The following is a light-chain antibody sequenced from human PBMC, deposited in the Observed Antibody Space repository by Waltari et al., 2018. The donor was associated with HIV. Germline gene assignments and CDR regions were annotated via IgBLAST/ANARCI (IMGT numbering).Light chain of an antibody. J-gene: IGKJ2*01. Sequence: EIVLTQSPDAPSVTPQEKVTITCRASQSIGSNLHWYQQKPDQSPKLLVKYASRSYSGVASRFSGSGAGTDFTLTISRLEAEDAATYFCHQSSSLPHAFGQGTKLEI. CDR3: HQSSSLPHA. CDR1: QSIGSN. CDR2: YAS. V-gene: IGKV6-21*01.